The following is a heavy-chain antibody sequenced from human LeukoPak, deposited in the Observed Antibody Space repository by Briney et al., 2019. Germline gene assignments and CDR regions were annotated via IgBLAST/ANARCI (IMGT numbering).Heavy chain of an antibody. J-gene: IGHJ4*02. CDR2: ISSSSSTI. V-gene: IGHV3-48*01. CDR3: ARDSKQRLVDY. CDR1: GFTFSSYS. Sequence: PGGSLRLSCAASGFTFSSYSMNWVRQAPGKGLEWVSYISSSSSTIYYADSVKGRFTISRDNAKNSLYLQMNSLRAEDTAVYYCARDSKQRLVDYWGQGTLVTVSS. D-gene: IGHD6-25*01.